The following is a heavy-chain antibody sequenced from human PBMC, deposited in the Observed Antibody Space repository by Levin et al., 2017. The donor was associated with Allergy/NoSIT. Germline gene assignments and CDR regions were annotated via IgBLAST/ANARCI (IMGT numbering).Heavy chain of an antibody. Sequence: SLKISCTASEFTFEAHDMHWVRQAPGKGLEGVSGISWNSGRIGYADSVKGRFIISRDNGKKSLYLQMKSLRAEDTALYYCAKSPQPYCSGGSCYLVDWGQGTLVSVSA. V-gene: IGHV3-9*01. CDR1: EFTFEAHD. CDR2: ISWNSGRI. D-gene: IGHD2-15*01. J-gene: IGHJ4*02. CDR3: AKSPQPYCSGGSCYLVD.